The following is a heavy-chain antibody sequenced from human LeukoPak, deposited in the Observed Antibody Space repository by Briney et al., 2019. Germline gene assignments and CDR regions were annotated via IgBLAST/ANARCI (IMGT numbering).Heavy chain of an antibody. Sequence: SETLSLTCTVSGYSISSTYYVAWIRQPPGKGLEWIATISHSGSTYYTPPLESRLTVSLHTSRNHFPPRLSCVAGADTAVYYSAIVNAPVATFDYWGLGTLLAVSS. J-gene: IGHJ4*02. CDR2: ISHSGST. CDR3: AIVNAPVATFDY. V-gene: IGHV4-38-2*02. D-gene: IGHD1-1*01. CDR1: GYSISSTYY.